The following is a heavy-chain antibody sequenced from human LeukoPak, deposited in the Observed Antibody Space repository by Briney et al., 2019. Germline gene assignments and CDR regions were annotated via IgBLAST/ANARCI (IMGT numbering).Heavy chain of an antibody. V-gene: IGHV3-30-3*01. Sequence: GGSLRLSCAASGFTFNSYAMSWVRQAPGKGLEWVAVISYDGSNKYYADSVKGRFTISRDNSKNTLYLQMNSLRAEDTAVYYCARETYYDILTGYIGAFDIWGQGTMVTVSS. CDR3: ARETYYDILTGYIGAFDI. J-gene: IGHJ3*02. D-gene: IGHD3-9*01. CDR2: ISYDGSNK. CDR1: GFTFNSYA.